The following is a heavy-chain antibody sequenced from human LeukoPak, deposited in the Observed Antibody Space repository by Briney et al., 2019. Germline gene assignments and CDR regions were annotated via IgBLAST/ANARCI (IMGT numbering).Heavy chain of an antibody. J-gene: IGHJ4*02. CDR2: ISSSSSYI. V-gene: IGHV3-21*01. D-gene: IGHD5-12*01. CDR3: AAKGNGYTGIYVFAH. CDR1: GFTFSSYA. Sequence: NPGGSLRLSCAASGFTFSSYAMSWVRQAPGKGLEWVSSISSSSSYIYYADSVKGRFTISRDNAKNSLYLQMNSLRAEDTAVYYCAAKGNGYTGIYVFAHWGQGTLVTVSS.